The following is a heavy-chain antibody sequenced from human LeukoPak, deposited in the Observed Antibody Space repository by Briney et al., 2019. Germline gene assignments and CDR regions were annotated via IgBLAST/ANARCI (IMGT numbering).Heavy chain of an antibody. CDR1: GFTFSNYW. Sequence: GGSLRLSCAASGFTFSNYWMHWVRQAPGKGLVWVSRINSDGINTSYADSVKGRFTISRDNAKNTLYLQMNSLRAEDTAVYYCAKDLPTYYYDSSGYIYWGQGTLVTVSS. V-gene: IGHV3-74*01. CDR2: INSDGINT. J-gene: IGHJ4*02. CDR3: AKDLPTYYYDSSGYIY. D-gene: IGHD3-22*01.